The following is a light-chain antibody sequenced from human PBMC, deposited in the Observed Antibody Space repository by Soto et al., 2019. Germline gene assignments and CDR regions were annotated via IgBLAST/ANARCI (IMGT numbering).Light chain of an antibody. CDR1: YSDVGGYKH. V-gene: IGLV2-14*01. CDR2: EAS. Sequence: QSVLTQPASVSASPGQSITISCIGTYSDVGGYKHVSWYQQHPGKAPKLIIFEASNRPSGISNRFSGSKSGNTASLTISGLQADDEADYYCSSYTSSSTLYIFGPGTKVTVL. J-gene: IGLJ1*01. CDR3: SSYTSSSTLYI.